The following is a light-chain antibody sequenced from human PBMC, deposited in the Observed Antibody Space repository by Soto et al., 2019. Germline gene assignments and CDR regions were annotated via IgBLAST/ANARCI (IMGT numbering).Light chain of an antibody. CDR2: IAS. J-gene: IGKJ4*01. CDR1: QGISNY. CDR3: QYLNSFPLT. V-gene: IGKV1-9*01. Sequence: IQLTPSPSSVSASVGDRFTITCRASQGISNYLAWYQQKPGKAPKLLIYIASTLQGGVPSRFSGSGSGTDFSLTISSLQPEDVATYYCQYLNSFPLTFCGGTKVDIK.